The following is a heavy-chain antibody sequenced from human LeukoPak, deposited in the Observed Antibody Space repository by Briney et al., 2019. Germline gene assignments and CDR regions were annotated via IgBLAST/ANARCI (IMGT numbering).Heavy chain of an antibody. V-gene: IGHV1-69*06. CDR1: GGTFSSYA. Sequence: ASVKVSCKASGGTFSSYAISWVRQAPGQGLEWMGGIIPIFGTANYAQKFQGRVTITADKSTSTAYMELSSLRSEDTAVYYYARDGDLDIAVAGTGHFQHWGQGTLVTVSS. CDR3: ARDGDLDIAVAGTGHFQH. CDR2: IIPIFGTA. J-gene: IGHJ1*01. D-gene: IGHD6-19*01.